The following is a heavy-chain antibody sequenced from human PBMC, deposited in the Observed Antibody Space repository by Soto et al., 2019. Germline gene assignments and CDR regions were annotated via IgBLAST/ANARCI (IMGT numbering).Heavy chain of an antibody. V-gene: IGHV4-59*01. J-gene: IGHJ6*02. CDR3: ARGADANRYCRGGSCYSHYYYGMDV. CDR1: GGSIRSYY. D-gene: IGHD2-15*01. Sequence: PSESLSLTCTVSGGSIRSYYWSWIRQPPGKGLEWIGYIYYSGSTNYNPSLKSRVTISVDTSKNQFSLKLSSVTAADTAVYYCARGADANRYCRGGSCYSHYYYGMDVWGQGTTVPVSS. CDR2: IYYSGST.